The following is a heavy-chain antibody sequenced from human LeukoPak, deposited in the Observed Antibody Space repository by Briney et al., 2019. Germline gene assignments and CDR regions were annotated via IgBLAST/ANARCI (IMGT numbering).Heavy chain of an antibody. CDR3: ARGGRGEEGLDY. J-gene: IGHJ4*02. CDR2: INHSGST. D-gene: IGHD3-16*01. Sequence: KPSETLSLTCAVYGGSFSGYYWSWIRQPPGKGLEWIGEINHSGSTNYNPSLKSRVTISVDTSKNQFSLKLSSVTAADTAVYYCARGGRGEEGLDYWGQGTLVTVSS. V-gene: IGHV4-34*09. CDR1: GGSFSGYY.